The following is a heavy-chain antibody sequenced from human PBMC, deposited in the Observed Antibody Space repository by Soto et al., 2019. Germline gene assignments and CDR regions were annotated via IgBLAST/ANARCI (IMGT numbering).Heavy chain of an antibody. CDR1: GLSFISYG. V-gene: IGHV3-7*01. J-gene: IGHJ4*02. D-gene: IGHD6-13*01. CDR3: ARILYSRKGGFDY. CDR2: IKQDGSEK. Sequence: HGVSLRLALAASGLSFISYGMSWVRQATGKGLEWVANIKQDGSEKYYVDSVKGRFTISRDNAKNSLYLQMNSLRAEDTAVYYCARILYSRKGGFDYWGQGNLVTFS.